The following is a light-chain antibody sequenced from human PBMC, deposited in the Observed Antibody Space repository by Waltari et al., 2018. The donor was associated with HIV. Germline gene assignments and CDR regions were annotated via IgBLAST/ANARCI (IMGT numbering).Light chain of an antibody. J-gene: IGLJ2*01. Sequence: QSVLTQPPSVSAAPGQKVTISCSGTSPNIGNNYVSWYQQLPGTAPKILIYDNNRRPSGIPDRFSGSKSGTSATLGITGLQTGDEADYYCGTWDSSLSAGVFGGGTKLTVL. CDR3: GTWDSSLSAGV. CDR2: DNN. V-gene: IGLV1-51*01. CDR1: SPNIGNNY.